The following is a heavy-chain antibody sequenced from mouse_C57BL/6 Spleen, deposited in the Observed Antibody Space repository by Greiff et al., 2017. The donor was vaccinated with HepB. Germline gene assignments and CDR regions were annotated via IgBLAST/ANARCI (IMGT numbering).Heavy chain of an antibody. D-gene: IGHD4-1*01. Sequence: VKLQQSGAELARPGASVKLSCKASGYTFTSYGISWVKQRTGQGLEWIGEIYPRSGNTYYNEKFKGKATLTADKSSSTAYMELRSLTSEDSAVYFCARGELGQGVAYWGQGTLVTVSA. J-gene: IGHJ3*01. CDR2: IYPRSGNT. V-gene: IGHV1-81*01. CDR1: GYTFTSYG. CDR3: ARGELGQGVAY.